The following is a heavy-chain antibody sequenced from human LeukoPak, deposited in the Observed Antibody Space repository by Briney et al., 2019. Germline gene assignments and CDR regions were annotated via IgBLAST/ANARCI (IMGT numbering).Heavy chain of an antibody. CDR1: GGSISSYY. V-gene: IGHV4-59*01. CDR2: IYYSGST. CDR3: ARGQLVTPYYFDY. Sequence: SETLSLTCTVSGGSISSYYWSWIRQPPGKGLEWIGYIYYSGSTNYNPSLKSRVTISVDTSKNQFSLKLSSVTAADTAVYYCARGQLVTPYYFDYWGQGTLVAVSS. D-gene: IGHD6-13*01. J-gene: IGHJ4*02.